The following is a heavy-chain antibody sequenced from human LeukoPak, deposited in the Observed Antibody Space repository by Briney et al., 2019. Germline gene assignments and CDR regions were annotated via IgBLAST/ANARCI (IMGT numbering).Heavy chain of an antibody. D-gene: IGHD3-10*01. CDR1: GYTFTSYG. V-gene: IGHV1-18*01. CDR3: ARSRVPYGSRDDAFDI. CDR2: ISAYNGNT. Sequence: GASVKVSCKASGYTFTSYGISWVRQAPGQGLEWMGWISAYNGNTNYAQKLQGRVTMTTDTSTSTAYMELRSLRSDDTAVYYCARSRVPYGSRDDAFDIWGQGTMVTVSS. J-gene: IGHJ3*02.